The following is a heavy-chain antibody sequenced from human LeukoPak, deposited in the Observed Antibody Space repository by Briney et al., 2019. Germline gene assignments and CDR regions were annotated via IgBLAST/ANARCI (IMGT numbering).Heavy chain of an antibody. CDR2: INSDGSST. V-gene: IGHV3-74*01. Sequence: GGSLRLSCAASGFTFTSYSMNWVRQAPGKGLVWVSRINSDGSSTNYADSVKGRFTISRDNAKNTLYLQMNSLRAEDTAVYYCARDILWYFDYWGQGTLVTVSS. J-gene: IGHJ4*02. CDR1: GFTFTSYS. D-gene: IGHD2-21*01. CDR3: ARDILWYFDY.